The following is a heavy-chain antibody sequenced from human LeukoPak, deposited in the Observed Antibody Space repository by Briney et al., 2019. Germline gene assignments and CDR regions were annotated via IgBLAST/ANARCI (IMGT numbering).Heavy chain of an antibody. J-gene: IGHJ4*02. CDR2: IKQDGSEI. CDR1: RFTFSSYW. V-gene: IGHV3-7*01. CDR3: ARDTRGIFDY. Sequence: PGGSRRLSCAASRFTFSSYWMSWVRQAPGKGLEWVANIKQDGSEIHYVDSVRGRFTISRDNAKNSLYLQMNSLRVEDTAVYYCARDTRGIFDYWGQGTLVTVSS. D-gene: IGHD3-10*01.